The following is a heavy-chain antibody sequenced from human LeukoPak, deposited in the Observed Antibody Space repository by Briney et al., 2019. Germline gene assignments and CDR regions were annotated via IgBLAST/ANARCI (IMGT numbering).Heavy chain of an antibody. D-gene: IGHD3-10*01. Sequence: ASVKVSCKASGYTFTGYYMRWVRQAPGQGLEWMGWINPNSGGTNYAQKFQGRVTMTRDTSISTAYMELSRLRSDDTAVYYCARDASRMVRGVIIGDWFDPWGQGTLVTVSS. CDR3: ARDASRMVRGVIIGDWFDP. V-gene: IGHV1-2*02. CDR1: GYTFTGYY. CDR2: INPNSGGT. J-gene: IGHJ5*02.